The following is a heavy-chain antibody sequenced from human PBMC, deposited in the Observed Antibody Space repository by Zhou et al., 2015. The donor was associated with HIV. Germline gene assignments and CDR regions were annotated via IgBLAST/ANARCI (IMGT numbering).Heavy chain of an antibody. Sequence: EVQLVESGGGLVQPGRSLRLSCAVSGFTFDDHAMHWVRQAPGKGLEWVSGISWNSGSIGYADSVKGRFTISRDNAKNSLYLQMNSLRPEDTALYYCVKDRYSSGWGFFQHWGQGTLVTVSS. J-gene: IGHJ1*01. CDR1: GFTFDDHA. V-gene: IGHV3-9*01. CDR3: VKDRYSSGWGFFQH. D-gene: IGHD6-19*01. CDR2: ISWNSGSI.